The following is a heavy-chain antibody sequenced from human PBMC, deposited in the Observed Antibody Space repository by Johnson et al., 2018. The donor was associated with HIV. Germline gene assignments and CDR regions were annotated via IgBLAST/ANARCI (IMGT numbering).Heavy chain of an antibody. V-gene: IGHV3-66*02. D-gene: IGHD6-6*01. CDR1: GFTV. J-gene: IGHJ3*02. Sequence: EVQLVESGGGVVQPGGSLRLSCVASGFTVRKGLEWVSVIYSGGSTYYADSVKGRFTISRDNSKNTLYLQMNSLRAEDTAVYYCARDGSQLADAFDIWGQGTMVTVSS. CDR2: IYSGGST. CDR3: ARDGSQLADAFDI.